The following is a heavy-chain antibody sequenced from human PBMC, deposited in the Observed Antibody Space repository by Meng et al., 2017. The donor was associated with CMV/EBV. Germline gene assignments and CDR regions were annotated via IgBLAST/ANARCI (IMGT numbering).Heavy chain of an antibody. D-gene: IGHD1-26*01. V-gene: IGHV5-51*01. CDR1: GYSFTSYW. Sequence: GGPLRLSCKGSGYSFTSYWIGWVRQMPGKGLGWMGIIYLGDSDTRYRPSFQGQVTISADKSISTAYLQWSSLKASDTAMYYCARLKRGARGARHVDYWGQGTLVTVSS. CDR3: ARLKRGARGARHVDY. CDR2: IYLGDSDT. J-gene: IGHJ4*02.